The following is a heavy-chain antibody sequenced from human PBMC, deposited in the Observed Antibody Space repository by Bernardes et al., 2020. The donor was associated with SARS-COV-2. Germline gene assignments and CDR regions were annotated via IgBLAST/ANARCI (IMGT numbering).Heavy chain of an antibody. V-gene: IGHV1-69*13. Sequence: SVKVSCKASGGTFNSYAISWVRKAPGQGLDWLGGIIPRFGKINYAQRFQGRVTISADESTSTAYMVLNSLRSDDTAIYYCARGIGNRHYYYGMDVWGQGTTVTVPS. J-gene: IGHJ6*02. CDR2: IIPRFGKI. CDR1: GGTFNSYA. D-gene: IGHD1-26*01. CDR3: ARGIGNRHYYYGMDV.